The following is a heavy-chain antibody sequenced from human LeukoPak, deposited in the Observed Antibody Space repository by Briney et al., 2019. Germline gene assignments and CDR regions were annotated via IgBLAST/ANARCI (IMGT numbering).Heavy chain of an antibody. CDR3: AKASRNYYDSSGYPDDY. J-gene: IGHJ4*02. Sequence: PGGSLRLSCAASGFTFSSYAMSWVRQAPGKGLEWVSAISGRGGSTYYADSVKGRFTISRDNSKNTLYLQMNSLRAEDTAVYYCAKASRNYYDSSGYPDDYWGQGTLVTVSS. V-gene: IGHV3-23*01. CDR1: GFTFSSYA. CDR2: ISGRGGST. D-gene: IGHD3-22*01.